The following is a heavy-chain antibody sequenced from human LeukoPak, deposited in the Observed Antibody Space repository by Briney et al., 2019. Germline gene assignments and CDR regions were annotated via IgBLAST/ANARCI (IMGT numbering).Heavy chain of an antibody. D-gene: IGHD3-22*01. CDR3: AKDPGRITMIVVDEGFDY. CDR2: INGSGGST. Sequence: GGSLRLSCAASGFTFSSYAMSWVRQAPGKGLEWVSAINGSGGSTYYADSVKGRFTISRDNSKNTLYLQMNSLRAEDTAVYYCAKDPGRITMIVVDEGFDYWGQGTLVTVSS. V-gene: IGHV3-23*01. J-gene: IGHJ4*02. CDR1: GFTFSSYA.